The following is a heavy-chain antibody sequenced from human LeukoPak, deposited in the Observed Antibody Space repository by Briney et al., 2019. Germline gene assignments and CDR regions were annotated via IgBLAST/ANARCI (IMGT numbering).Heavy chain of an antibody. CDR1: GYSFTSYW. CDR3: ARLHHYRDAFDI. CDR2: IYPGDYDT. V-gene: IGHV5-51*01. J-gene: IGHJ3*02. Sequence: GGSLKISWKGPGYSFTSYWIGWVRQIPGKGLEWMGIIYPGDYDTRYSPSFQGQVTISADKSISTAYLQWSSLKASDTAMYYCARLHHYRDAFDIWGQGTMVTVSS. D-gene: IGHD3-10*01.